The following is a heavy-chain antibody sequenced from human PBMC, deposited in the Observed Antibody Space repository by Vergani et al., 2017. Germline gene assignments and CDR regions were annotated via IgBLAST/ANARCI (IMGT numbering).Heavy chain of an antibody. D-gene: IGHD4-17*01. Sequence: ELQLLESGGGLVQPGGSLRLSCAASGFTFSSYAMSWVRQAPGKGLEWVSVIYSGGSTYYADSVKGRFTISRDNSKNTLYLQMNSLRAEDTAVYYCARGWDYGDYGWYLDYWGQGTLVTVSS. V-gene: IGHV3-23*03. CDR1: GFTFSSYA. CDR2: IYSGGST. J-gene: IGHJ4*02. CDR3: ARGWDYGDYGWYLDY.